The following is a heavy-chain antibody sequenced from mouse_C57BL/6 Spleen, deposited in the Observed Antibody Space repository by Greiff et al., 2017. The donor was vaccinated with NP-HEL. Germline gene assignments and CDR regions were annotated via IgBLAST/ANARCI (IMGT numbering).Heavy chain of an antibody. CDR3: ASGDGLWDFGG. CDR2: IDPSDSYT. J-gene: IGHJ1*03. V-gene: IGHV1-50*01. D-gene: IGHD2-3*01. Sequence: QVQLQQPGAELVKPGASVKLSCKASGYTFTSYWMQWVKQRPGQGLEWIGEIDPSDSYTNYNQKFKGKATLTVDTSSSTAYMKLSSLPSADSAVLYCASGDGLWDFGGGGTGAT. CDR1: GYTFTSYW.